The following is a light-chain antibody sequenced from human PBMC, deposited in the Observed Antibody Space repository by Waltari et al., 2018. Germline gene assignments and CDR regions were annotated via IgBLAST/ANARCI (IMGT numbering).Light chain of an antibody. J-gene: IGLJ3*02. CDR3: CSFTSRSTCV. CDR1: TRDVGGFNY. V-gene: IGLV2-14*03. CDR2: DVT. Sequence: QSALAQPAPLSGPPGQSIPISSPGTTRDVGGFNYASWYQNHPGKAPKLLIFDVTHRPSGVSNRFSGSKSGNTASLTISGLQAEDESDYYCCSFTSRSTCVFGSGTKLTVL.